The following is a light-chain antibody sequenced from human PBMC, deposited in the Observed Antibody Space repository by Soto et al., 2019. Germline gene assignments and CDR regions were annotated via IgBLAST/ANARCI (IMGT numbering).Light chain of an antibody. Sequence: QSVLTQPASVSGSLGQSITISCTGTSSDIGGYKYVSWYQQHPGKAPKLIIFEVSNRPSGVSDRFSGSNSGNTASLTISGLQAEDEADYYCSSYTDSSNYVFGTGTKVTAL. J-gene: IGLJ1*01. CDR3: SSYTDSSNYV. V-gene: IGLV2-14*01. CDR2: EVS. CDR1: SSDIGGYKY.